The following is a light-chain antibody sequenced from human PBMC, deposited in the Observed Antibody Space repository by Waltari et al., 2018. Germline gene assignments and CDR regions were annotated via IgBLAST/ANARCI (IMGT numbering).Light chain of an antibody. J-gene: IGLJ3*02. CDR1: SSNIGAGYD. CDR2: LNN. Sequence: QSVLTQPPSVSGAPGQRVTISCTGSSSNIGAGYDVHWYQQLPGTAPNLLIYLNNMRPSGVPDRFSASKSGTSASLAITGLLAEDEATYYCQSYDSIQSGVFGGGTKLTVL. V-gene: IGLV1-40*01. CDR3: QSYDSIQSGV.